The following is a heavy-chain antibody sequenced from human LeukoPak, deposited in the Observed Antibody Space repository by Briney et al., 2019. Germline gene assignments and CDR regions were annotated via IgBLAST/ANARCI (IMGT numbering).Heavy chain of an antibody. V-gene: IGHV3-64*01. CDR1: GFTFSSYA. D-gene: IGHD3-22*01. J-gene: IGHJ4*02. CDR3: ARDYYDSSGYYPFDY. Sequence: PGGSLRLSCAASGFTFSSYAMHWVRQAPGKGLEYVSAISSNGGSTYYANSVKGRLTISRDNSKNTLYLQMGSLRAEDMAVYYCARDYYDSSGYYPFDYWGQGTLVTVSS. CDR2: ISSNGGST.